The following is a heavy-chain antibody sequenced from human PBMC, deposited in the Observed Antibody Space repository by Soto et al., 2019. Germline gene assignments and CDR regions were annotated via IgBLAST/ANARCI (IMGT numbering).Heavy chain of an antibody. CDR3: XXXTXXXPLDX. CDR2: ISYDGSNK. J-gene: IGHJ4*02. V-gene: IGHV3-30*03. Sequence: QVQLVESGGGVVQPGRSLRLSCAASGFTFSSYGMHWVRQAPGKGLEWVAVISYDGSNKYYADSVKGRFTISRDNSKNTLYXTMXXLRAXDTAXXXXXXXTXXXPLDXXGQGTLVTVS. CDR1: GFTFSSYG.